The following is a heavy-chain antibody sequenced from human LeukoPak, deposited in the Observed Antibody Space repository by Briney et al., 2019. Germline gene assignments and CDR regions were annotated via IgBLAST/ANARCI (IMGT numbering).Heavy chain of an antibody. CDR1: GGSFSPYY. CDR3: ARLWDSTGLYFYYYMDV. J-gene: IGHJ6*03. CDR2: INHSGST. Sequence: PSETLSLTCAVYGGSFSPYYWSWIRQPPGKGLEWIGEINHSGSTNYNPSLKSRVTISVDTSKNQFSLRLSSVTAADTAVYYCARLWDSTGLYFYYYMDVWGEGTTVTVSS. V-gene: IGHV4-34*01. D-gene: IGHD6-25*01.